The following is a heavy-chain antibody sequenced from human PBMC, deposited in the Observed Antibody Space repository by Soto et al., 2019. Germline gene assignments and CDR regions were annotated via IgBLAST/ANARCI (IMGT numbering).Heavy chain of an antibody. CDR1: GGSISSSSYY. D-gene: IGHD3-22*01. Sequence: SETLSLTCTVSGGSISSSSYYWGWIRQPPGKGLEWIGSIYYSGSTYYNPSLKSRVTISVDTSKNQFSLKLSSVTAADTAVYYCARDHDSTNGEPFDYWGQGTLVTVSS. CDR2: IYYSGST. CDR3: ARDHDSTNGEPFDY. J-gene: IGHJ4*02. V-gene: IGHV4-39*02.